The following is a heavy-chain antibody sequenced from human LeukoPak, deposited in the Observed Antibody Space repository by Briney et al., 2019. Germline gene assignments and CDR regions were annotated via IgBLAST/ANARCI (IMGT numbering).Heavy chain of an antibody. CDR2: IWYDGSNK. J-gene: IGHJ4*02. CDR1: GFTFSNYG. V-gene: IGHV3-33*01. Sequence: VRSLRLSCAASGFTFSNYGMHWVRQAAGRGLEWVAVIWYDGSNKYYADSVKGRFTISRDNSKNTLYLQMNSLRAEDTAVYYCASYSSSSIADYWGQGTLVTVSS. CDR3: ASYSSSSIADY. D-gene: IGHD6-6*01.